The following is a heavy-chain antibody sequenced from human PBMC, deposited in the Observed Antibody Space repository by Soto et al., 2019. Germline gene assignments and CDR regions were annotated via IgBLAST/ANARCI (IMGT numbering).Heavy chain of an antibody. V-gene: IGHV4-30-4*01. CDR1: GGSISSGDYY. D-gene: IGHD3-9*01. J-gene: IGHJ5*02. CDR3: ARDDYDILTGS. Sequence: SETLSLTCTVSGGSISSGDYYWSWIRQPPGKGLEWIGYIYYSGSTYYNPSLKSRVTISVDTSKTQFSLKLSSVTAADTAVYYCARDDYDILTGSWGQGTLVTVSS. CDR2: IYYSGST.